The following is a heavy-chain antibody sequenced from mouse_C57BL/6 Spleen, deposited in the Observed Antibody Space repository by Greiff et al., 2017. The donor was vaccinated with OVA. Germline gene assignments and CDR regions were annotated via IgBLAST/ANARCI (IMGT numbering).Heavy chain of an antibody. CDR1: GYTFTGYW. Sequence: VQRVESGAELMKPGASVKLSCKATGYTFTGYWIEWVKQRPGHGLEWIGEILPGSGSTNYNEKFKGKATFTADTSSNTAYMQLSSLTTEDSAIYYCARSTYDGYYVLYYFDYWGQGTTLTVSS. V-gene: IGHV1-9*01. CDR3: ARSTYDGYYVLYYFDY. J-gene: IGHJ2*01. D-gene: IGHD2-3*01. CDR2: ILPGSGST.